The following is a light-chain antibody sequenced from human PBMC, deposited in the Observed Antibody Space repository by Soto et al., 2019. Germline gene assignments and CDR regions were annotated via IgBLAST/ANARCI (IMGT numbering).Light chain of an antibody. CDR1: NGDVGGYNY. Sequence: QSALTQPASVSGSPGQSITISCTGTNGDVGGYNYVSWYQHHPGKAPKLLIYEVTNRPSGVSTRFSGSKSGNTASLTISGLQAEDEAHYYCTSYTTRGALVFGGGTQLTVL. V-gene: IGLV2-14*01. J-gene: IGLJ2*01. CDR3: TSYTTRGALV. CDR2: EVT.